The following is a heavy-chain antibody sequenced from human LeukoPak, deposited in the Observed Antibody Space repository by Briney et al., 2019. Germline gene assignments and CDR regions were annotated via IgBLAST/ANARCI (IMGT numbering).Heavy chain of an antibody. V-gene: IGHV3-30*18. Sequence: QPGGSLRLSCAASGFTFSSYGMHWVRQAPGKGLEWVAVISYDGSNKYYADSVKGRFTISRDNSKSTLYLQMNSLRAEDTAVYYCAKDWAGYCTNGVCYHDYYYYMDVWGKGTTVTVSS. CDR1: GFTFSSYG. CDR3: AKDWAGYCTNGVCYHDYYYYMDV. J-gene: IGHJ6*03. CDR2: ISYDGSNK. D-gene: IGHD2-8*01.